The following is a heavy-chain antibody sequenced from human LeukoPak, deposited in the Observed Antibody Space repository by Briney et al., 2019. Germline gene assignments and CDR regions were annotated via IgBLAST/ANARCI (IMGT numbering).Heavy chain of an antibody. V-gene: IGHV3-20*04. Sequence: GGSLRLSCAASGFTFDDYGMSWVRQAPGKGLEWVSGINWNGGSTGYADSVKGRFTISRDNAKNSLYMRMNSLRAEDTALYYCARDIGPHAFDIWGQGTMVTVSS. CDR3: ARDIGPHAFDI. CDR1: GFTFDDYG. CDR2: INWNGGST. D-gene: IGHD1-26*01. J-gene: IGHJ3*02.